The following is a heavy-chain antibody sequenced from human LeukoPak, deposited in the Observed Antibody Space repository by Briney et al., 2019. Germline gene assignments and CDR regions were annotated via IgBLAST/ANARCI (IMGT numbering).Heavy chain of an antibody. CDR3: ARHAHTCNDLLGSSHYMDL. D-gene: IGHD3-10*01. CDR2: AYYSGVT. V-gene: IGHV4-59*08. J-gene: IGHJ6*03. CDR1: GGPMSYHY. Sequence: SETLSLTCSVSGGPMSYHYWGWIRQPQGKGLEWIGYAYYSGVTNYNTSLKSRVTMSIDTSKNQLSLKMTSVTAADTAVYFCARHAHTCNDLLGSSHYMDLWGKGTTVTVSS.